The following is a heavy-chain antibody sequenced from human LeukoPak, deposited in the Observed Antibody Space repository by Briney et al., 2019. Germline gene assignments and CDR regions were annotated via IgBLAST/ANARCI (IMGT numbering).Heavy chain of an antibody. CDR3: ARDASGSYLTPIDY. CDR1: GYIFTNYG. J-gene: IGHJ4*02. CDR2: ISAYNGNT. Sequence: ASVKVSCKASGYIFTNYGISWVRQAPGQGLEWMGWISAYNGNTKYAQKLQGRVTMTTDTSTSTAYMELRSLRSDDTAVYYCARDASGSYLTPIDYWGQGTLVTVSS. V-gene: IGHV1-18*01. D-gene: IGHD1-26*01.